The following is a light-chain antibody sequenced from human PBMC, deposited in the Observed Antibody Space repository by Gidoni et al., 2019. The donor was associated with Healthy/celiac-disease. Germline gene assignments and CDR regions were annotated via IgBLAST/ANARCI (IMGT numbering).Light chain of an antibody. CDR1: QSVRSSY. Sequence: EIVLTQSPGTLSLSPGDRATLSCRASQSVRSSYLAWYQQKPGQAPRLLIYGASSRATGIPDRFSGSGSGTDFTLTISRLEPEDFAVYYCQQYGSSPLFTYGPGTKVEIK. CDR2: GAS. V-gene: IGKV3-20*01. CDR3: QQYGSSPLFT. J-gene: IGKJ3*01.